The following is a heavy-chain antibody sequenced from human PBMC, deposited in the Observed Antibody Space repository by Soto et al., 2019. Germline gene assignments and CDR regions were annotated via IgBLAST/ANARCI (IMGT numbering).Heavy chain of an antibody. CDR1: GYTFTSYG. CDR3: AREVSSYYYDSSGRPRHWFDP. Sequence: GASVKVSCKASGYTFTSYGISWVRQASGQGLEWMGWISAYNGNTNYAQKLQGRVTMTTDTSTSTAYMELRSLRSDDTAVYYCAREVSSYYYDSSGRPRHWFDPWGQGTLVTVSS. CDR2: ISAYNGNT. D-gene: IGHD3-22*01. V-gene: IGHV1-18*01. J-gene: IGHJ5*02.